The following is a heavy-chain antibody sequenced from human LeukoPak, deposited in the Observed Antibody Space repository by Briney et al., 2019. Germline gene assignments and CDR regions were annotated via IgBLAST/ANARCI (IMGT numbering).Heavy chain of an antibody. J-gene: IGHJ4*01. CDR2: ISGDGSDT. D-gene: IGHD2-21*02. CDR1: GFTFDNYA. V-gene: IGHV3-43*02. CDR3: PKSDPNGRYVDY. Sequence: GGSLRLSCAASGFTFDNYAMHWVRLAPGKGLEWVSLISGDGSDTNYADSVKGRFTISRDNSENSLYLQMNSLGTEDTALYYCPKSDPNGRYVDYFVRGTLAIVSS.